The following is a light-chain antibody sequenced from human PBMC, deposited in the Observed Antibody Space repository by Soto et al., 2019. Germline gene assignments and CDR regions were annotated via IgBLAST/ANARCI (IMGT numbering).Light chain of an antibody. CDR3: QSYDSSNHAV. J-gene: IGLJ7*01. CDR1: RGSIASNY. Sequence: NFMLTQPHSVSASPGKTVTISCTGSRGSIASNYGQWYQQRPGSAPTTVIYEDNQRPSGVPDRFSGSIDSSSNSASLTISGLKTEDEADYYCQSYDSSNHAVFGGGTQLTVL. CDR2: EDN. V-gene: IGLV6-57*02.